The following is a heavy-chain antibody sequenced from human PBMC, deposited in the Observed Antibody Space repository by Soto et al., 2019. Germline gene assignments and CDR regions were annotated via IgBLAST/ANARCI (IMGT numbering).Heavy chain of an antibody. V-gene: IGHV2-5*02. D-gene: IGHD5-12*01. CDR2: IFWDDDK. CDR1: GFSLSTRGVA. Sequence: QITLKESGPTLVRPTLTLTLTCSFSGFSLSTRGVAVGWIRQPPGTALEWLALIFWDDDKWYSPSLRSRLTITEDTSKNQVVLTMTNMEPVDTATYYCAHRSRGYAYYFDQWGQGTLVTVSS. J-gene: IGHJ4*02. CDR3: AHRSRGYAYYFDQ.